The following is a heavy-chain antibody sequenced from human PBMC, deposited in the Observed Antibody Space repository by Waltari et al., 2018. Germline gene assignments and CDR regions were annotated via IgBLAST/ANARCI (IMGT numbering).Heavy chain of an antibody. J-gene: IGHJ3*01. CDR1: GGTFSSYP. Sequence: VQLVQSGAEVKKSGSSVKVSCMASGGTFSSYPISWVRQAPGQGLAWMGGIIPIFGTANYAQKFQGRVTISADESVNTVYMQLSSLRFEDTAVYYCARNLRGRDGYNSYAFDLWGHGTLVSVSS. V-gene: IGHV1-69*19. CDR3: ARNLRGRDGYNSYAFDL. D-gene: IGHD5-12*01. CDR2: IIPIFGTA.